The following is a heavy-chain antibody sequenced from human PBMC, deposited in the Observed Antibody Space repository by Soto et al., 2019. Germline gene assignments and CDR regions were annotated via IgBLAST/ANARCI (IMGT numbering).Heavy chain of an antibody. J-gene: IGHJ5*02. D-gene: IGHD5-18*01. Sequence: PSETLSLTCTVSGGSISSGDYYWSWIRQPPGKGLEWIGYIYYSGSTYYNPSLKSRVTISVDTSKNQFSLKLSSVTAADTAVYYCARGRYSYGFIIPYNWFDPWSQGTLVTVSS. CDR2: IYYSGST. CDR1: GGSISSGDYY. V-gene: IGHV4-30-4*01. CDR3: ARGRYSYGFIIPYNWFDP.